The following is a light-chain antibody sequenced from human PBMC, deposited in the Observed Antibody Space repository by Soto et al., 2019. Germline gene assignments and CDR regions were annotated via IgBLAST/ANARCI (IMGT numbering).Light chain of an antibody. CDR3: QYYDSSLSVV. Sequence: QSVLTQPPSVSGAPGQRVTISCTGSSSNIGEGYDVHWYQQLPGTAPKLLMYANSNRPSGVTDRFSGSKSGTSASLAITGLHAEDEADYCCQYYDSSLSVVFGGGTKLTVL. J-gene: IGLJ2*01. CDR1: SSNIGEGYD. CDR2: ANS. V-gene: IGLV1-40*01.